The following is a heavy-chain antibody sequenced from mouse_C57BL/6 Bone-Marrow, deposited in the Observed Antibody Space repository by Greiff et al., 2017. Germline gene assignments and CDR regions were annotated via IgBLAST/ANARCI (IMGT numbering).Heavy chain of an antibody. D-gene: IGHD1-1*01. Sequence: EVQRVESGGGLVKPGGSLKLSCAASGFTFSSYAMSWVRQTPEKRLEWVATISDGGSYTYYPDNVKGRFTISRDNAKNNLYLQMSHLKSEDTAMYDCAREGDYGWFAYWGQGTLVTVSA. J-gene: IGHJ3*01. CDR3: AREGDYGWFAY. V-gene: IGHV5-4*01. CDR1: GFTFSSYA. CDR2: ISDGGSYT.